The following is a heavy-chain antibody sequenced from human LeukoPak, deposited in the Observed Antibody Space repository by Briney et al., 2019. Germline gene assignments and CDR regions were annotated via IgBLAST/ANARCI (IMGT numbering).Heavy chain of an antibody. CDR2: IRYDGSNK. J-gene: IGHJ3*02. CDR3: AKSSGWYTPDDAFDI. D-gene: IGHD6-19*01. V-gene: IGHV3-30*02. CDR1: GFTFSSYG. Sequence: PGGSLRLSCAASGFTFSSYGMHWVRQAPGKGLEWVAFIRYDGSNKYYADSVKGRFTISRDNSKVTLYLQMNSLRAEDTAVYYCAKSSGWYTPDDAFDIWGQGTMVTVSS.